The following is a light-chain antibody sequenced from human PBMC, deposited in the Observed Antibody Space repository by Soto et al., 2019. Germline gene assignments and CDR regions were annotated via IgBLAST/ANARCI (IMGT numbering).Light chain of an antibody. V-gene: IGKV3-11*01. Sequence: EIVFTQSPGTLSLTPGERATLSCRASQSVGNTYLAWYQQKPGQAPRLLIYDASKRATGIPARFSGSGSGTDFTLTISSLEPGDFAIYYCQQRSGWPPITFGQGTKVDIK. CDR3: QQRSGWPPIT. CDR2: DAS. J-gene: IGKJ1*01. CDR1: QSVGNTY.